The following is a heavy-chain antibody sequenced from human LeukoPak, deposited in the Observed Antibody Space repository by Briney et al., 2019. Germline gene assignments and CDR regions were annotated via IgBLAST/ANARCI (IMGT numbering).Heavy chain of an antibody. V-gene: IGHV3-21*01. CDR2: VSSGSLYI. Sequence: PGGSLRLSCAASGFTFSTYTMNWVRQAPGKGPEWVSSVSSGSLYIYYADSVKGRFTISRDNAENSLYLQMNSLRAEDTAVYYCARVGSSSSFDYWGQGTLVTVSS. J-gene: IGHJ4*02. CDR1: GFTFSTYT. D-gene: IGHD6-13*01. CDR3: ARVGSSSSFDY.